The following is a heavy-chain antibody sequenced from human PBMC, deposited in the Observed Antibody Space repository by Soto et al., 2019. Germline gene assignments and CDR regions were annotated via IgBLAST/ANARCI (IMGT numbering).Heavy chain of an antibody. D-gene: IGHD3-22*01. J-gene: IGHJ6*01. V-gene: IGHV3-48*02. CDR2: IDSSSTTI. CDR1: GFTFSSHS. Sequence: DVQLVESGGGLVQPGGSLRLSCEASGFTFSSHSMNWVRQAPGKGLEWVSYIDSSSTTIYYTDSVKGRFTISRDNAKNSLYLQMNSLRDEDTAVYYCARDYYYYDSSGLVYYYGMDVW. CDR3: ARDYYYYDSSGLVYYYGMDV.